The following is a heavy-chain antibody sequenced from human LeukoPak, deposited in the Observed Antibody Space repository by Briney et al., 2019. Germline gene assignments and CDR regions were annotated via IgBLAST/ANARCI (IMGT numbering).Heavy chain of an antibody. D-gene: IGHD4-17*01. CDR1: GFSLSTSGMC. V-gene: IGHV2-70*11. CDR3: ARIMTTVTTGGYYFDY. Sequence: SGPTLVNPTQTLTLTCTFSGFSLSTSGMCVSWIRQPPGKALEWLARLDWDDDKYYSTSLKTRLTISKDTSKNQVVLTMTNMDPVDTATYYCARIMTTVTTGGYYFDYWGQGTLVTVSS. J-gene: IGHJ4*02. CDR2: LDWDDDK.